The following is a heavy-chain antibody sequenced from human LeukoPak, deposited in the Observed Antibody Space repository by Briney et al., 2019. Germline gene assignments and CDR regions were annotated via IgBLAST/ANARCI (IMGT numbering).Heavy chain of an antibody. CDR1: GGSISSSNW. D-gene: IGHD3-10*01. CDR3: ARLPYKPSPIWFGELLFSAGAFDI. Sequence: SETLSLTCAVSGGSISSSNWWSWVRPPPGKGLEWIGSIYYSGSTYYNPSLKSRVTISVDTSKNQFSLKLSSVTAADTAVYYCARLPYKPSPIWFGELLFSAGAFDIWGQGTMVTVSS. CDR2: IYYSGST. J-gene: IGHJ3*02. V-gene: IGHV4-39*01.